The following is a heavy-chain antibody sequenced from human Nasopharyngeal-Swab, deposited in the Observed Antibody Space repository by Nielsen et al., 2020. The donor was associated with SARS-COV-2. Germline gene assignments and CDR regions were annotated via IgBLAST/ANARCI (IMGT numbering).Heavy chain of an antibody. J-gene: IGHJ5*02. CDR2: INAGNGNT. D-gene: IGHD6-13*01. Sequence: WVRQAPGQRLEWMGWINAGNGNTKYSQKFQGRVTITRDTSASTAYTELSSLRSEDTAVYYWANSTSSSSLRWFDPWGQGTLVTVSS. V-gene: IGHV1-3*01. CDR3: ANSTSSSSLRWFDP.